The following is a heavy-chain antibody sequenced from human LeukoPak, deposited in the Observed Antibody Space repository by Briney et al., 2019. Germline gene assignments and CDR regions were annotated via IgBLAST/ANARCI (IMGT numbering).Heavy chain of an antibody. Sequence: GASVKVSCKASGYTFTGYYMHWVRQAPGEGLEWMGWINPNSGGTNYAQKFQGRVTMTRDTSISTAYMELSRLRSDDTAVYYCARDVAAAVQVWFDPWGQGTLVTVSS. D-gene: IGHD6-13*01. CDR3: ARDVAAAVQVWFDP. CDR1: GYTFTGYY. J-gene: IGHJ5*02. V-gene: IGHV1-2*02. CDR2: INPNSGGT.